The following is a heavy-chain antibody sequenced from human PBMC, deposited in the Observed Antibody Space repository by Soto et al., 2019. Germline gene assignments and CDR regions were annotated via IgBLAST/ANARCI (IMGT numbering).Heavy chain of an antibody. CDR2: ISYDGSNK. Sequence: GGSLRLSCAASGFTFSSYGMHWVRQAPGKGLEWVAVISYDGSNKYYADSVKGRFTISRDNSKNTLYLQMNSLRAEDTAVYYCAKAETEAVAGTFGDDWGQGTLVTVSS. CDR1: GFTFSSYG. D-gene: IGHD6-19*01. CDR3: AKAETEAVAGTFGDD. J-gene: IGHJ4*02. V-gene: IGHV3-30*18.